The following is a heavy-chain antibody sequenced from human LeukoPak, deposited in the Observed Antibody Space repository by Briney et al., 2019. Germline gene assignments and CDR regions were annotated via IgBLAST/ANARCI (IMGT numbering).Heavy chain of an antibody. CDR3: ARRVEAAGGRQFDY. D-gene: IGHD6-13*01. CDR2: ISISSSTI. CDR1: GFTFSSYS. Sequence: GRSLRLSCAASGFTFSSYSMNWVRQAPGKGLEWVSHISISSSTIYYADSVKGRFTISRDNAKNSLYLEMNSLRAEDTAVYYCARRVEAAGGRQFDYWGQGTLVTVSS. V-gene: IGHV3-48*01. J-gene: IGHJ4*02.